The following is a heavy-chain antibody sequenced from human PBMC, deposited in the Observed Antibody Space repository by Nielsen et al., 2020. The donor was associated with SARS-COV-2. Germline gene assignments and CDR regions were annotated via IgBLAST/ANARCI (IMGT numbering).Heavy chain of an antibody. CDR2: INWNGGST. CDR1: GFTFDDYG. D-gene: IGHD3-10*01. J-gene: IGHJ4*02. Sequence: GESLKISCAASGFTFDDYGMSWVRQASGKGLEWVSGINWNGGSTGYADSVKGRFTISRDNTRKSLFLQMNSLRAEDTALYYCARGGRGHGFFDSWGQGTLVTVSS. V-gene: IGHV3-20*04. CDR3: ARGGRGHGFFDS.